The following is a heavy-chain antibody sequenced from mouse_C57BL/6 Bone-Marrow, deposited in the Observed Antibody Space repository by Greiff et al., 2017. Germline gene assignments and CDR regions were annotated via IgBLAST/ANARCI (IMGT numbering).Heavy chain of an antibody. CDR3: APLRGDWYGDV. J-gene: IGHJ1*03. CDR1: GYTFTSYW. D-gene: IGHD2-4*01. Sequence: VQLQQPGAELVMPGASVKLSCKASGYTFTSYWMPWVKQRPGQGLEWIGEIDPSDSYTNSNQKFKGKSTLTVDTSSSTAYMQLISLTSEDSAVYYCAPLRGDWYGDVWGTGTTVTVSS. V-gene: IGHV1-69*01. CDR2: IDPSDSYT.